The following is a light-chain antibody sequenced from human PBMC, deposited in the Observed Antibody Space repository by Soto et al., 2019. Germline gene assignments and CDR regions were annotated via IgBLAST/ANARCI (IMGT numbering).Light chain of an antibody. CDR1: SSNIGGGYD. Sequence: QSVLTQPHSVSGAPGQRVTISCTGSSSNIGGGYDVYWYQHLPGRAPKLLIYDNTNRPSGVPDRFSASKSGTSASLAITGLQTEDEADYYFQYFAYRLSASYVFGSGTKLTV. V-gene: IGLV1-40*01. J-gene: IGLJ1*01. CDR2: DNT. CDR3: QYFAYRLSASYV.